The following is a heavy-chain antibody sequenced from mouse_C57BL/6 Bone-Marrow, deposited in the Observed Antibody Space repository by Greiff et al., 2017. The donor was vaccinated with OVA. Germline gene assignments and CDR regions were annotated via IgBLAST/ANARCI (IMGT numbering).Heavy chain of an antibody. Sequence: QVQLQQSGAELARPGASVKLSCKASGYTFTSYGISWVKQRTGQGLEWIGEIYPRSGNTYYNEKFQGKATLTADKSSRTAYMGRRRLTSEDAGVYFWAERDGVDDWGQGTPLTVSA. CDR1: GYTFTSYG. CDR2: IYPRSGNT. V-gene: IGHV1-81*01. J-gene: IGHJ2*01. CDR3: AERDGVDD. D-gene: IGHD2-3*01.